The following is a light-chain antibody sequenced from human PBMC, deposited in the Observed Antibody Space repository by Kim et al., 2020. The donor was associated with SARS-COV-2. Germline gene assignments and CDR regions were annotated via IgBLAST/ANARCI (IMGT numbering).Light chain of an antibody. J-gene: IGKJ4*01. Sequence: AGERDSLSCSCSHSVSINIAWYRQKPGQAPGPLIYDADNTATGIRARFRVSGSGSDFAFTISSRGPEHDAVDDCQRQSSSTPKPTFGGGTKVDIK. CDR3: QRQSSSTPKPT. CDR2: DAD. V-gene: IGKV3-11*01. CDR1: HSVSIN.